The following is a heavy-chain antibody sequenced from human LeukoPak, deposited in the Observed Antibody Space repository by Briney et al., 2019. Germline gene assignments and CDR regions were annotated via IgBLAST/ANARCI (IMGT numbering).Heavy chain of an antibody. CDR2: IKQDGSDK. Sequence: GGSLRLSCAASGFTFSSYWMSWVRQAPGKGLEWVANIKQDGSDKIYVDSVKGRFTISRDNSKNTLYLQMDSLRVEDTAVYYCAKVGYSSSPGRRYFDYWGQGTLVTVSS. J-gene: IGHJ4*02. CDR1: GFTFSSYW. D-gene: IGHD6-19*01. V-gene: IGHV3-7*03. CDR3: AKVGYSSSPGRRYFDY.